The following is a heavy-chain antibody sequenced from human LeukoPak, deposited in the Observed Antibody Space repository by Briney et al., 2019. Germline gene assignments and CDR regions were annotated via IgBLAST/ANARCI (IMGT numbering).Heavy chain of an antibody. Sequence: ASVKVSCKASGYTFSAYYIHWLRQAPGQGLEWMGWINPNSGGTDYAQRFQGRVTMTRDTPISTAYMDLSSLRSDDTAVYYCARVVTSGYYMLDDWGQGTLVTVSS. CDR3: ARVVTSGYYMLDD. CDR1: GYTFSAYY. J-gene: IGHJ4*02. V-gene: IGHV1-2*02. D-gene: IGHD3-3*01. CDR2: INPNSGGT.